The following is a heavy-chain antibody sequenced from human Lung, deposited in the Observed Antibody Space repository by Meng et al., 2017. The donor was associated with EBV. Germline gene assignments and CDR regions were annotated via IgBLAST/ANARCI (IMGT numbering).Heavy chain of an antibody. CDR3: ARPSIAVAGWDY. CDR1: GGSISSSSYD. D-gene: IGHD6-19*01. J-gene: IGHJ4*02. Sequence: QARLRESGPGLVKPSETLSLTWTVSGGSISSSSYDWGWIRQPPGKGLEWIGSIYYSGSTYYNPSLKSRVTISVDTSKNQFSLKLSSVTAADTAVYYCARPSIAVAGWDYWGQGTLVTVSS. V-gene: IGHV4-39*01. CDR2: IYYSGST.